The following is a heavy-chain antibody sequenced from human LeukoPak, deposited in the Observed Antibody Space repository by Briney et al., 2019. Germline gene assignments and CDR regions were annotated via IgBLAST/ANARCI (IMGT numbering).Heavy chain of an antibody. CDR2: IKQDGSEK. J-gene: IGHJ6*03. CDR1: GFTFSSYW. D-gene: IGHD7-27*01. CDR3: AKGGPNWGDYYMDV. V-gene: IGHV3-7*01. Sequence: GGSLRLSCAASGFTFSSYWMSWVRQAPGKGLEWVANIKQDGSEKYYVDSVKGRFTISRDNSKNTLYLQMNSLRAEDTAVYYCAKGGPNWGDYYMDVWGKGTTVTVSS.